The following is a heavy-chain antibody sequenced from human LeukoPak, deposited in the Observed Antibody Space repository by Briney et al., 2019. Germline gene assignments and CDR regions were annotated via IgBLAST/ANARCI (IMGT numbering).Heavy chain of an antibody. Sequence: GGSLRLSCAASGFTFSSYGMHWVRQAPGKGLEWVAFIRYDGSNKYYADSVKGRFTISRDNSKNTLYLQMNSQRAEDTAVYYCAKDLVSIVVVPAAVLYYGMDVWGQGTTVTVSS. CDR1: GFTFSSYG. J-gene: IGHJ6*02. V-gene: IGHV3-30*02. CDR2: IRYDGSNK. CDR3: AKDLVSIVVVPAAVLYYGMDV. D-gene: IGHD2-2*01.